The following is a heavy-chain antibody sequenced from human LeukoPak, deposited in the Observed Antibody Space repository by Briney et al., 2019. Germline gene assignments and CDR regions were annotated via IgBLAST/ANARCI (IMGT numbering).Heavy chain of an antibody. CDR2: ISSSSSTI. CDR3: ARSRAFRGYYFNY. Sequence: GGSLRLSCAASGFTFSSYSMNWVRQAPGKGLEWVSYISSSSSTIYYADSVKGRFTISRDNAKNSLYLQMNSLRAEDTAVYYCARSRAFRGYYFNYWGQGTLVTVSS. CDR1: GFTFSSYS. J-gene: IGHJ4*02. V-gene: IGHV3-48*04. D-gene: IGHD3-22*01.